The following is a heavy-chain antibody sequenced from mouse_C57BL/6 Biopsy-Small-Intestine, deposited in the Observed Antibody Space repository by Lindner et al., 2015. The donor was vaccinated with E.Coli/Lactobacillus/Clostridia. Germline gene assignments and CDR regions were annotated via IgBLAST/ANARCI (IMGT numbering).Heavy chain of an antibody. CDR2: IYPGEGRT. J-gene: IGHJ4*01. D-gene: IGHD2-4*01. CDR1: GYDFTNYN. Sequence: SVKVSCKASGYDFTNYNLHWMRQAPGQGLEWVGIIYPGEGRTRSPQNFQGRVTMTRDTSTSTVYMELSGLTSDDTAVYYCAREYDYTYFFDYWGQGTLVTVSS. CDR3: AREYDYTYFFDY. V-gene: IGHV1S61*01.